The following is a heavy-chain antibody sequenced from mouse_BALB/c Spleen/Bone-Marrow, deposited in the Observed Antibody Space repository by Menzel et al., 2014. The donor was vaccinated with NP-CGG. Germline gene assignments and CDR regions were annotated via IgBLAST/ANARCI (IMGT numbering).Heavy chain of an antibody. J-gene: IGHJ3*01. CDR2: IDPANGNT. Sequence: EVKLMESGAELVKPGASVKLSCTASGFNIKDTYMHWVKQRPEQGLEWIGRIDPANGNTKYDPKFQGKATITADTSSNTAYLQLSSLTFEDTAVYYCARSLYDGYFSWFAYWGQGTLVTVSA. CDR3: ARSLYDGYFSWFAY. V-gene: IGHV14-3*02. D-gene: IGHD2-3*01. CDR1: GFNIKDTY.